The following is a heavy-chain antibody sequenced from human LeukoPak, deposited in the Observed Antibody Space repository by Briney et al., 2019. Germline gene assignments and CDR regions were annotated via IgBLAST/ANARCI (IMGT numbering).Heavy chain of an antibody. J-gene: IGHJ4*02. D-gene: IGHD3-22*01. CDR2: IYYTGST. V-gene: IGHV4-59*01. Sequence: GSLRLSCAASEFTFRSYAMSWIRQPPGKGLEWIGYIYYTGSTNYNPSLKSRVTISVDTSKNQFSLKLSSVTAADTAVYYCARASSGYYYNFDYWGQGTLVTVSS. CDR3: ARASSGYYYNFDY. CDR1: EFTFRSYA.